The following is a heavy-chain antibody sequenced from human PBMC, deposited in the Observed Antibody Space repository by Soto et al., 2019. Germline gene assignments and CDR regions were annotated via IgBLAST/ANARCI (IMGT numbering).Heavy chain of an antibody. J-gene: IGHJ5*02. CDR2: IYYSAST. CDR3: ARLEVEPNCFDP. Sequence: SETLSLTCTVSGGSISSYYWSWIRQPPGKGLEWIGYIYYSASTNYNPSLKSRVTISVDTSKNQFSLKLSSVTAADTAVYYCARLEVEPNCFDPWGQGTLVTVSS. CDR1: GGSISSYY. D-gene: IGHD2-2*01. V-gene: IGHV4-59*08.